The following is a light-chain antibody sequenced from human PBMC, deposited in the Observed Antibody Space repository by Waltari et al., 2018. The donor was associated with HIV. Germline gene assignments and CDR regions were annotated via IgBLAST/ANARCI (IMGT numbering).Light chain of an antibody. CDR3: SSYANTNTVI. V-gene: IGLV2-14*01. CDR2: EVT. Sequence: KAPKLMIHEVTKRASGTSTRFSGSKSGKTAYLTISGLQSEDEAVYYCSSYANTNTVIFGGGTKLTVL. J-gene: IGLJ2*01.